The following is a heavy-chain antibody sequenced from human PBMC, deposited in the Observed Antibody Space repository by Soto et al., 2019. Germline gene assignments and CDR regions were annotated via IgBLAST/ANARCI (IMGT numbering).Heavy chain of an antibody. V-gene: IGHV4-30-2*01. CDR3: ARSKWLRILEPRNFDY. Sequence: PSETLSLTCAVSGGSISSGGYSWSWIRQPPGKGLEWIGYIYHSGSTYSNPSLKSRVTISVDRSKNQFSLKLSSLTAADTDVHYCARSKWLRILEPRNFDYWGQGTLVTVSS. J-gene: IGHJ4*02. D-gene: IGHD5-12*01. CDR2: IYHSGST. CDR1: GGSISSGGYS.